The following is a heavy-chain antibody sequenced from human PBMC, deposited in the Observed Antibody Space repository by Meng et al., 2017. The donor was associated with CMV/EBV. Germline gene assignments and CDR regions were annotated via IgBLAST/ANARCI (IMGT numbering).Heavy chain of an antibody. CDR2: TTGDGSRT. CDR3: AVDIMPVGGTFDF. V-gene: IGHV3-74*01. D-gene: IGHD6-19*01. J-gene: IGHJ4*02. CDR1: GFTFSHSW. Sequence: VVSGFTFSHSWMHWVRQVPGKGLVWGSYTTGDGSRTAYADSVEGRFTISRDTAENTLYLQMNSLRADDTAVYYCAVDIMPVGGTFDFWGQGALVTVSS.